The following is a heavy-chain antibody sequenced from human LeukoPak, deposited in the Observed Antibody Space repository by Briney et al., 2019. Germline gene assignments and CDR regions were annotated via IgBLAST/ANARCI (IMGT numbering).Heavy chain of an antibody. CDR2: IRGKGFSDPP. CDR1: GFTFSDSA. J-gene: IGHJ5*02. Sequence: GGSLRLSCAASGFTFSDSAIHWVRQASGKGLEWVGRIRGKGFSDPPAYEASVKDRFTISRDDSESTAYLQMNSLKAEDTAVYYCTVPQSGGNWFDPWGPGTQVTVSS. CDR3: TVPQSGGNWFDP. D-gene: IGHD3-16*01. V-gene: IGHV3-73*01.